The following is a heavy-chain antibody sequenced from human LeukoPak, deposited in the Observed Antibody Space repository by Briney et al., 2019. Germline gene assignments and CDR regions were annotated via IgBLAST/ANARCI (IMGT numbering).Heavy chain of an antibody. J-gene: IGHJ4*02. D-gene: IGHD6-13*01. Sequence: GGSLTLSCAASGFTFSTYGMHWVRQGQGKGLEWVALVWYDGSNKYYVDSVKGRFTISRDNSKNKLYLQMNSRRAEDTAVDYCVKDRGSSWVLASFEYWGQETLVTVSS. CDR1: GFTFSTYG. CDR2: VWYDGSNK. CDR3: VKDRGSSWVLASFEY. V-gene: IGHV3-33*06.